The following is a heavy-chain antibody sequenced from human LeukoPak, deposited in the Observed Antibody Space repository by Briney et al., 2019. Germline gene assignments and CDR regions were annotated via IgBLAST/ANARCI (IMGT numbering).Heavy chain of an antibody. V-gene: IGHV4-39*01. CDR1: GGSISSSSYC. CDR2: IYYSGST. D-gene: IGHD3-22*01. CDR3: ARHGTMISV. J-gene: IGHJ6*02. Sequence: NPSETLSLTCTVSGGSISSSSYCWGWVRQPPGKGLEWIGSIYYSGSTYYNPSLKSRVTISVDTSKNQFSLKLSSVTAADTAVYYCARHGTMISVWGQGTTVTVSS.